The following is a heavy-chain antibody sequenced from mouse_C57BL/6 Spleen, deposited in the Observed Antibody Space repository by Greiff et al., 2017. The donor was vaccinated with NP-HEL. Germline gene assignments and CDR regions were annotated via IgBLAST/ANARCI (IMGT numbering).Heavy chain of an antibody. J-gene: IGHJ2*01. D-gene: IGHD3-2*01. CDR3: ARESKTAFYFDY. V-gene: IGHV1-52*01. Sequence: QVQLKQPGAELVRPGSSVKLSCKASGYTFTSYWMHWVKQRPIQGLEWIGNIDPSDSETHYNQKFKDKATLTVDKSSSTAYMQLSSLTSEDSAVYYCARESKTAFYFDYWGQGTTLTVSS. CDR1: GYTFTSYW. CDR2: IDPSDSET.